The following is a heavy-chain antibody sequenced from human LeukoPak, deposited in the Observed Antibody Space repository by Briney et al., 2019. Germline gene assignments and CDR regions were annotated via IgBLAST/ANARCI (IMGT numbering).Heavy chain of an antibody. CDR3: AKEGRIAAGTGDYFDY. V-gene: IGHV3-48*01. D-gene: IGHD6-13*01. Sequence: PGGSLRLSCAASGFTFSSYTMSWVRQAPGKGLEWVSYISSSGSATYDAGSVKGRFTISRDNAKNTVLLQMNSLRVDDTAVYYCAKEGRIAAGTGDYFDYWGQGTLVTVSS. CDR1: GFTFSSYT. J-gene: IGHJ4*02. CDR2: ISSSGSAT.